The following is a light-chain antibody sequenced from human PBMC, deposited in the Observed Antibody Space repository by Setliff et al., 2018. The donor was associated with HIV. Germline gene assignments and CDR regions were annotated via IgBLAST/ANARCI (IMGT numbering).Light chain of an antibody. CDR2: EVT. J-gene: IGLJ1*01. Sequence: QSALTQPASVSGSPGQSITISCTGTSNDNGDNKYVSWYQHHPGKAPKLIIYEVTRRPSGVSNRFSGSKSGNTASLTISGLQAGDESDYYCNSFAPSSGYVFGSGTKVTVL. CDR1: SNDNGDNKY. CDR3: NSFAPSSGYV. V-gene: IGLV2-14*01.